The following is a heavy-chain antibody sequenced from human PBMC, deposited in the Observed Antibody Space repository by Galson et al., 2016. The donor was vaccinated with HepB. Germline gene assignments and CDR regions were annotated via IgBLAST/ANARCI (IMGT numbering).Heavy chain of an antibody. J-gene: IGHJ4*02. D-gene: IGHD3-22*01. CDR1: GFNFSGDW. CDR2: INEDGSEK. Sequence: SLRLSCAASGFNFSGDWMSWVRKAPGTGLEWVSNINEDGSEKNYVDSVRGRFTISRDNTKNSLYLQMNSLRAEDTAVYYCAKEPDYDSQWGQGTLVTVSS. CDR3: AKEPDYDSQ. V-gene: IGHV3-7*01.